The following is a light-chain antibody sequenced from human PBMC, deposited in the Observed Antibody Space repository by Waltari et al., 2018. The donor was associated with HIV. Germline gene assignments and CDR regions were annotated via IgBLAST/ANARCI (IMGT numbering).Light chain of an antibody. CDR3: MQGIQPLYT. J-gene: IGKJ2*01. CDR1: QSLLHINGETY. Sequence: EIVMTQSPLSLSVTPGQPASISCKSSQSLLHINGETYLYWYLQKPGQSPQLLIHEVSNRFSGVPDRFSGSGSGTDFTLKISRVESDDVGVYYCMQGIQPLYTFGQGTKLEIK. V-gene: IGKV2D-29*02. CDR2: EVS.